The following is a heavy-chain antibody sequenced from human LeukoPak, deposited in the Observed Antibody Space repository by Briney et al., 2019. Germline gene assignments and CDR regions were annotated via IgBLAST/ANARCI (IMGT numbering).Heavy chain of an antibody. CDR1: GFSVSGNF. CDR3: ASGRSRSSSGWYFDY. D-gene: IGHD3-22*01. CDR2: IYAGGTT. V-gene: IGHV3-53*01. J-gene: IGHJ4*02. Sequence: PGGSLRLSCTASGFSVSGNFMTWVRQAPGKGLEWISFIYAGGTTSYADSVKGRFTLSRNNSKNTIYLQLNSLRVEDTAVYYCASGRSRSSSGWYFDYWGQGTLVTVSS.